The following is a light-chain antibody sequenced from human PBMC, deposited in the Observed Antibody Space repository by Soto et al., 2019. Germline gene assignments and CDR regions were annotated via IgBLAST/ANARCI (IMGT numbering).Light chain of an antibody. J-gene: IGLJ2*01. CDR2: GNS. CDR3: QSYDSSLSGAV. CDR1: SSNIGAGYD. V-gene: IGLV1-40*01. Sequence: QSVLTQPPSVSGAPGQRVTISCTGSSSNIGAGYDVHWYQQLPGTAPKLLIYGNSNRPSGVPDRFSGSKPGTSASLAITGLQDEDEADYYCQSYDSSLSGAVFGGGTKLTVL.